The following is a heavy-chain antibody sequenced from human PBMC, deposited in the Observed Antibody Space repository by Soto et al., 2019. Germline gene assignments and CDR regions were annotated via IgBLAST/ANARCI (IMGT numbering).Heavy chain of an antibody. CDR3: ARDRLTGGYYHEGAFDI. D-gene: IGHD3-22*01. CDR1: GGTFSSYA. J-gene: IGHJ3*02. V-gene: IGHV1-69*01. CDR2: IIPIFGTA. Sequence: QVQLVQSGAEVKKPGSSVKVSCKASGGTFSSYAISWVRQAPGQGLEWMGGIIPIFGTANYAQKFQGRVTITADESTSTAYMELSSLRSEDTAVYYCARDRLTGGYYHEGAFDIWGQGTMVTVSS.